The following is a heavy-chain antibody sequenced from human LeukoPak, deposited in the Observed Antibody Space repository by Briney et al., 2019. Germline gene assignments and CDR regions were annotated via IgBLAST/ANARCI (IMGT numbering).Heavy chain of an antibody. J-gene: IGHJ4*02. CDR1: GFSFSNHD. D-gene: IGHD6-19*01. CDR3: TRVIVAVPGYFDYFDF. Sequence: VGTLTLSCAASGFSFSNHDLRWIRQAPVKGMEWVSNINEDGSNKWHLGSVKGRFTVSRDNARKALCLQMNSLRVEDTAVYYCTRVIVAVPGYFDYFDFWGQGALVTVSS. V-gene: IGHV3-7*01. CDR2: INEDGSNK.